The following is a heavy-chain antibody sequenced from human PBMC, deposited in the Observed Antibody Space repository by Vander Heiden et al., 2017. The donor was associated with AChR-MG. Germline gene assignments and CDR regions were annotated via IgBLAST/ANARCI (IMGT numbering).Heavy chain of an antibody. J-gene: IGHJ4*02. Sequence: EVQLVQTGGGLTQPGGSLRPLFAASGLNVSSNYMGWGRQAPGKGLEWVSVIYSGGNTYYVDSVKGRFTVSRDNSKNTLFLQMNGLGAEDTAIYYCARSGYTSGWYRNWGQGALVTVSS. V-gene: IGHV3-53*02. D-gene: IGHD6-13*01. CDR3: ARSGYTSGWYRN. CDR1: GLNVSSNY. CDR2: IYSGGNT.